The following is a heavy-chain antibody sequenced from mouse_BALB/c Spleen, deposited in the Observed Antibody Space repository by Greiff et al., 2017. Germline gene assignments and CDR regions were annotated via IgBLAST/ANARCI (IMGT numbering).Heavy chain of an antibody. CDR1: GFNIKDTY. J-gene: IGHJ2*01. CDR2: IDPANGNT. V-gene: IGHV14-3*02. CDR3: APLYYDYLDY. D-gene: IGHD2-4*01. Sequence: EVKLQQSGAELVKPGASVKLSCTASGFNIKDTYMHWVKQRPEQGLEWIGRIDPANGNTKYDPKFQGKATITADTSSNTAYLQLSSLTSEDTAVYYCAPLYYDYLDYWGQGTTLTVSS.